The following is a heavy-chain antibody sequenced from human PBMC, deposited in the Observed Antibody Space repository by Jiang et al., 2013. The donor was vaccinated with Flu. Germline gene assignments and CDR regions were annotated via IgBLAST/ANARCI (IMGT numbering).Heavy chain of an antibody. D-gene: IGHD6-19*01. Sequence: QTLSLTCAISGDSVSSNSATWNWIRQSPSRGLEWLGRTYYRSEWYNDYAVSVESRIIISPDTSKNQVSLQLNSVTPEDTAIYYCSRSGRGVAGTWSDYWGQGTLVTVSS. V-gene: IGHV6-1*01. CDR3: SRSGRGVAGTWSDY. CDR1: GDSVSSNSAT. CDR2: TYYRSEWYN. J-gene: IGHJ4*02.